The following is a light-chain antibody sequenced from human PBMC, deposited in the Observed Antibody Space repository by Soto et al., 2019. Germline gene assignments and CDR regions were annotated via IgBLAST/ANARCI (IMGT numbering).Light chain of an antibody. Sequence: QSALTQPRSVSGSPGQSVTISCTGTSSDVGGYNYVSWYQQHPGKAPKLIIYDVSKRPSGVPDRFSGSKSGNTASLTISGLQAEDEADYYCCSYAGSNTYVFGTGTKLTVL. CDR3: CSYAGSNTYV. J-gene: IGLJ1*01. CDR2: DVS. CDR1: SSDVGGYNY. V-gene: IGLV2-11*01.